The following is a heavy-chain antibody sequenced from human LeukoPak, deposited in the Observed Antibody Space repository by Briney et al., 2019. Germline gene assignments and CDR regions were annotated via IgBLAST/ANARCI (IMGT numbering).Heavy chain of an antibody. D-gene: IGHD6-13*01. CDR2: ISGSGGST. J-gene: IGHJ4*02. Sequence: PGGSLRLSCAASGFTFSSYAMSWVRQAPGKGLEWASAISGSGGSTYYADSVKGRFTISRDNSKNTLYLQMNSLRAEDTAVYYCAKDVKQLVSGFDYWGQGTLVTVSS. V-gene: IGHV3-23*01. CDR1: GFTFSSYA. CDR3: AKDVKQLVSGFDY.